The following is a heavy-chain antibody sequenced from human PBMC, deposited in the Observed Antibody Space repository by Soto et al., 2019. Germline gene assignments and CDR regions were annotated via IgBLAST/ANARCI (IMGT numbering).Heavy chain of an antibody. Sequence: GESLKISCKGSGYSFTSYWISWVRQMPGKGLEWMGRIDPSDSYTNYSPSFQGHVTISADKSISTAYLQWSSLKASDTAMYYCATTRRKFCSGGSCQNNWGQGTLVTVSS. CDR2: IDPSDSYT. CDR3: ATTRRKFCSGGSCQNN. D-gene: IGHD2-15*01. CDR1: GYSFTSYW. J-gene: IGHJ4*02. V-gene: IGHV5-10-1*01.